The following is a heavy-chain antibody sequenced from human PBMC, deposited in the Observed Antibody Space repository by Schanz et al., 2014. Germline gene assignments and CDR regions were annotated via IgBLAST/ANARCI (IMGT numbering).Heavy chain of an antibody. CDR3: ARVHHYDPSGWGYFDY. J-gene: IGHJ4*02. CDR2: IATSSSTR. V-gene: IGHV3-48*01. D-gene: IGHD3-22*01. Sequence: EEQLLQSGGGLVQPGGSLRLSCEASGFDFNSYSMNWVRQVPGKGLEWLSYIATSSSTRHYADSVKGRVTISRDNAKNSVSLQMRRLRVEDTAVYYCARVHHYDPSGWGYFDYWGQGALVTVSS. CDR1: GFDFNSYS.